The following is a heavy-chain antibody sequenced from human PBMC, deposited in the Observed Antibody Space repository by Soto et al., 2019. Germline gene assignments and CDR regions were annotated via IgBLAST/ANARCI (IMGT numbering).Heavy chain of an antibody. V-gene: IGHV4-30-4*01. CDR2: IYYSGST. Sequence: QVQLQESGPGLVKPSQTLSLTCTVSGGSINSGDYYWSWIRQPPGKGLEWIAYIYYSGSTYYNPSLKSRVTISVDTSKNQLSLKLSSVTAADTAVYYCARDRSAAAGYYYYGMDVWGQGTTVTVSS. J-gene: IGHJ6*02. CDR1: GGSINSGDYY. CDR3: ARDRSAAAGYYYYGMDV. D-gene: IGHD6-13*01.